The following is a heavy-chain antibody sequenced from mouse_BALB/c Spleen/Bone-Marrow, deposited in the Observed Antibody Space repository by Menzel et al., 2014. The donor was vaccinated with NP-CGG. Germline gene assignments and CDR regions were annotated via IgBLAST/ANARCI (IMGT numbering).Heavy chain of an antibody. CDR2: ISGGSSTI. J-gene: IGHJ2*01. V-gene: IGHV5-17*02. CDR3: ARSGSSSGYFDY. CDR1: GFTFSSFA. D-gene: IGHD1-1*01. Sequence: DVKLVESGGGLVQPGGSRKLSCAASGFTFSSFAMHWVRQAPEKGLEWVAYISGGSSTIYYADTVMGRFTISRDNPKNTLFLQMTSLRSEDTAMYYCARSGSSSGYFDYWGQGTTLTVSS.